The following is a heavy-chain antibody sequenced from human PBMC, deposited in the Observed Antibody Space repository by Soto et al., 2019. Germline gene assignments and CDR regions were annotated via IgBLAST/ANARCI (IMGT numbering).Heavy chain of an antibody. D-gene: IGHD5-12*01. V-gene: IGHV3-30-3*01. CDR3: ASARDGYGSRAFNI. CDR2: ISYDGSNK. J-gene: IGHJ3*02. Sequence: QVQLVESGGGVVQPGRSLRLSCAASGFTFSSYAMHWVRQAPGKGLEWVAVISYDGSNKYYADSVKGRFTISRDNSKNTLYLQMNSLRAEDTAVYYCASARDGYGSRAFNIWGQGTMVTVSS. CDR1: GFTFSSYA.